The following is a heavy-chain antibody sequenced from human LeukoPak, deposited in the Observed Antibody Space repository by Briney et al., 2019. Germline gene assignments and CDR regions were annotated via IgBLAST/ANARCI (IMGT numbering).Heavy chain of an antibody. CDR1: GGSIGSYY. CDR2: IYYSGST. J-gene: IGHJ5*02. D-gene: IGHD2-2*01. V-gene: IGHV4-59*01. CDR3: ARGRQDIVVVPAAFGFDP. Sequence: PSETLSLTCTVSGGSIGSYYWSWIRQPPGKGLEWIGYIYYSGSTNYNPSLKSRVTISVDTSKNQFSLKLSSVTAADTAVYYCARGRQDIVVVPAAFGFDPWGQGTLVTVSS.